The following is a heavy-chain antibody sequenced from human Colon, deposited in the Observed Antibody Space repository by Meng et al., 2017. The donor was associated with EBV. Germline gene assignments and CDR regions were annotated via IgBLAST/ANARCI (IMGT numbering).Heavy chain of an antibody. CDR2: IDDSGNI. V-gene: IGHV4-34*01. Sequence: QVQLQQRGAGLLQPSETLSLTCIVYGGPFSGFYWTWIRQSPGKGLEWIGEIDDSGNIIYNPSLKSRVTISGDTSKNQFSLNVSSVTAADTAVYYCARSRWLLLQLWGQGTLVTVSS. CDR1: GGPFSGFY. D-gene: IGHD3-22*01. CDR3: ARSRWLLLQL. J-gene: IGHJ4*02.